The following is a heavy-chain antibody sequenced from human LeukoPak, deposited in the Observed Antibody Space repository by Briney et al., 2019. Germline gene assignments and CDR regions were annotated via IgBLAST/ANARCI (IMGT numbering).Heavy chain of an antibody. CDR1: GFAFSSYA. J-gene: IGHJ3*02. D-gene: IGHD5-24*01. Sequence: VGSLRLSCAASGFAFSSYAMTCVRPAPGKRLESVLANSGIGGSTYYADSVKGRFTIYRDNSKNTLYLQMNSLRAEDTAVYYCAKDRIPRTDGVNDAFDIWGQGTMVTVSS. CDR2: NSGIGGST. V-gene: IGHV3-23*01. CDR3: AKDRIPRTDGVNDAFDI.